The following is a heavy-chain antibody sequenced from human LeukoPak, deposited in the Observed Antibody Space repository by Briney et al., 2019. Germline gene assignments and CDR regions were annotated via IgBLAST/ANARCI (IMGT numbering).Heavy chain of an antibody. V-gene: IGHV3-23*01. J-gene: IGHJ6*03. CDR1: GFSFTNYA. CDR2: ISASGHYI. Sequence: PGGSLRLSCAASGFSFTNYAMSWVRQAPGTGLGWLSGISASGHYINCADSVKGRFTISRDNSKNTLYIEMNSLRAEDTAVYCCAIDGSWGDYQFYFYMDVWGKGTTVTVSS. D-gene: IGHD2-2*01. CDR3: AIDGSWGDYQFYFYMDV.